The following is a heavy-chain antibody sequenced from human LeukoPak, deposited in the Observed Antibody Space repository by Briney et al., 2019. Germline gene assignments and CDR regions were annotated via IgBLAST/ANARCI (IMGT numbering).Heavy chain of an antibody. J-gene: IGHJ4*02. D-gene: IGHD4-17*01. V-gene: IGHV1-2*04. CDR2: ISPNSGGT. CDR3: ATQRNDYGDYFDY. Sequence: ASVKVSCKASGYTFTGYYMHWVRQAPGQGLEWMGRISPNSGGTNYAQKFQGWVTMTRDTSISTAYMELSRLRSDDTAVYYCATQRNDYGDYFDYWGQGTLVTVSS. CDR1: GYTFTGYY.